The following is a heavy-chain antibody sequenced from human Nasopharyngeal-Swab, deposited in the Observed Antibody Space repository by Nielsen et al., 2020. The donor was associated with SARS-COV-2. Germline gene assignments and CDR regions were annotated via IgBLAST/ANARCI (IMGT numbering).Heavy chain of an antibody. V-gene: IGHV4-59*08. D-gene: IGHD6-19*01. Sequence: SETLSLTCTVSGGSISSYYWSWIRQPPGKGLEWIGYIYYSGSTNYNPSLKIRFTISIDTSKNQFSLKLSSVTAADTAVYYCARHLAVAGDFDYWGQGTLVTVSS. CDR1: GGSISSYY. CDR3: ARHLAVAGDFDY. CDR2: IYYSGST. J-gene: IGHJ4*02.